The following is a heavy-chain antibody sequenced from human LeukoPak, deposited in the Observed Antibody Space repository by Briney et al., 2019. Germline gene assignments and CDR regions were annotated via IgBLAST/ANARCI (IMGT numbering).Heavy chain of an antibody. CDR2: IYYTGNS. Sequence: PSETLSLTCAVSGYSISSTNWWGWIRPPPGKGLEWIGYIYYTGNSNYNPSLKSRVTISVDTSKNQFSLKLSSVTAADTAVYYCARGRGDYDSLPPYYYYYMDVWGKGTTVTVSS. CDR3: ARGRGDYDSLPPYYYYYMDV. J-gene: IGHJ6*03. D-gene: IGHD3-3*01. CDR1: GYSISSTNW. V-gene: IGHV4-28*03.